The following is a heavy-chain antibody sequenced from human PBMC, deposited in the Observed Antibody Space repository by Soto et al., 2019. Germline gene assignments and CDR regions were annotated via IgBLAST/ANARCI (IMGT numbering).Heavy chain of an antibody. CDR1: GVTGNSNY. J-gene: IGHJ6*02. Sequence: EVQPVESGGGLVQPGGSLRLSCAASGVTGNSNYFNWVRQAPGTGLEWVSVIYSNGNTDYADSVKGRFTISRDNSKNTLYLQMNSLRAEDTAVYFCTRELYYDFWSGYYEGSGMDVWGQGTTVSVSS. V-gene: IGHV3-66*01. CDR2: IYSNGNT. CDR3: TRELYYDFWSGYYEGSGMDV. D-gene: IGHD3-3*01.